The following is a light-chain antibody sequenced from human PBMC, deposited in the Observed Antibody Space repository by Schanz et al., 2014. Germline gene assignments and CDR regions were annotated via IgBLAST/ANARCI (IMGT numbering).Light chain of an antibody. Sequence: DIQLTQSPSTLSASVGDRVTITCRATQSISASLAWYQEKPGKVPKLLIYEASSLESGVPSRFSGSGSGTEFTLTISSLQPDDFATYYCQEYNIYPWTFGQGTQVEIK. CDR2: EAS. V-gene: IGKV1-5*01. CDR3: QEYNIYPWT. J-gene: IGKJ1*01. CDR1: QSISAS.